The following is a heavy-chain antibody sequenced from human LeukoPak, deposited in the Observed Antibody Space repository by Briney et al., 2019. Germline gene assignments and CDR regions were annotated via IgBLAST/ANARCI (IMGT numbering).Heavy chain of an antibody. CDR1: GFTFDDYA. CDR2: ISSSSSYI. Sequence: GGSLRLSCAASGFTFDDYAMHWVRQAPGKGLEWVSAISSSSSYIYYADSVKGRFTISRDNAKNSLYLQMNSLRAEDTAVYYCASASSGYCSGASCKGNAFDIWGQGTMVTVSS. V-gene: IGHV3-21*01. J-gene: IGHJ3*02. D-gene: IGHD2-15*01. CDR3: ASASSGYCSGASCKGNAFDI.